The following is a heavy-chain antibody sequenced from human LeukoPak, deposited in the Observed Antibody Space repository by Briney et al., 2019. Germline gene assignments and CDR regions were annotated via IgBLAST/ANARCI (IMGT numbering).Heavy chain of an antibody. CDR1: GYTFTSYG. CDR3: ARHPSSVGATLPTDY. J-gene: IGHJ4*02. Sequence: ASVKVSCKASGYTFTSYGISWVRQAPGQGLEWMGWISAYNGNTNYAQKLQGRVTMTTATSTSTAYMELRSLRSDDTAVYYCARHPSSVGATLPTDYWGQGTLVTVSS. D-gene: IGHD1-26*01. V-gene: IGHV1-18*01. CDR2: ISAYNGNT.